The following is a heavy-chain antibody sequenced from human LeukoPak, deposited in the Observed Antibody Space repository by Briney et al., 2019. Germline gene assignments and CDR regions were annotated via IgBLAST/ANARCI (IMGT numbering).Heavy chain of an antibody. CDR3: ARAGGGDFRFDP. Sequence: PETRSLTCTVSGASISSYYWSWIRKPPEKGLEWIGYIYYSGSTNYNPSLKSRVTISVDTSKNQFSLKLSSVTAADTAVYYCARAGGGDFRFDPWGQGTLVTVSS. CDR1: GASISSYY. J-gene: IGHJ5*02. V-gene: IGHV4-59*01. D-gene: IGHD2-21*02. CDR2: IYYSGST.